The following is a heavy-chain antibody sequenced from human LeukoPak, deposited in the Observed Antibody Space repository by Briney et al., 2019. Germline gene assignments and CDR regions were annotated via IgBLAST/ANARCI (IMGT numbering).Heavy chain of an antibody. Sequence: SVKVSCKASGGTFSSYAISWVRQAPGQGLEWMGRIIPILGIANYAQKFQGRVTITADKSTSTAYMELGSLRSEDTAVYYCARAPKYCSGGSCPGEGVFDYWGQGTLVTVSS. CDR2: IIPILGIA. CDR3: ARAPKYCSGGSCPGEGVFDY. D-gene: IGHD2-15*01. J-gene: IGHJ4*02. V-gene: IGHV1-69*04. CDR1: GGTFSSYA.